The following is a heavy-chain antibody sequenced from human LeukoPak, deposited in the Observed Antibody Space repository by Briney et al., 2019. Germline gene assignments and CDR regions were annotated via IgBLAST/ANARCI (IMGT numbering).Heavy chain of an antibody. Sequence: PGGSLRLSCAASGFTFSRYAMHWVRQAPGEGLQWMAVIAYDGGKKYYADSVKGRFTISRDNAKNSLYLQMSSLRAEDTAVYYCAREVTMVRGVLAYGMDVWGQGTTVTVSS. J-gene: IGHJ6*02. CDR3: AREVTMVRGVLAYGMDV. V-gene: IGHV3-30-3*01. CDR2: IAYDGGKK. D-gene: IGHD3-10*01. CDR1: GFTFSRYA.